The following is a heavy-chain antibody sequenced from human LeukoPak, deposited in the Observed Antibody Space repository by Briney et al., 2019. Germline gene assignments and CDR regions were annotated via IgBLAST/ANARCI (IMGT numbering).Heavy chain of an antibody. J-gene: IGHJ5*02. V-gene: IGHV4-61*01. Sequence: SETLSLTCTVSGGSVSSGSYYWSWIRQPPGKGLEWIGYINYSGSTNYNPSLKSRVTISVDTSKKQISLKLRSVTAADTAVYYCARQLGSTDRFDPWGQGTLVTVSS. CDR3: ARQLGSTDRFDP. CDR1: GGSVSSGSYY. CDR2: INYSGST. D-gene: IGHD2-2*01.